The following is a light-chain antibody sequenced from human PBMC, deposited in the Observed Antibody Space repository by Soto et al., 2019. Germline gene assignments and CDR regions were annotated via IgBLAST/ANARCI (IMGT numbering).Light chain of an antibody. Sequence: EIVLTQSPGPLSLSPGERATLSCRASQSVSNNYLAWYQQKPGQAPRLLIYGASNRATGIPDRFSGSGSGTDFTLTISRLEPEDVAVYYCQQYGSSGTFGQGTKVEIK. CDR3: QQYGSSGT. CDR2: GAS. J-gene: IGKJ1*01. V-gene: IGKV3-20*01. CDR1: QSVSNNY.